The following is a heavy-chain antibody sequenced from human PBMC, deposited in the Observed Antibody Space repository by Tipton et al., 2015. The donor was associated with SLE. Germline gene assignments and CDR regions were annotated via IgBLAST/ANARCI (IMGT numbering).Heavy chain of an antibody. D-gene: IGHD6-6*01. CDR2: IYYSGST. Sequence: TLSLTCTVSGGSISSYYWSWIRQPPGKGLEWIGYIYYSGSTNYNPSLKGRVTISVDTSNNQFSLKLSSVTAAYTAVYYCARSSIAARGGFDYWGQGALVTVSS. CDR1: GGSISSYY. V-gene: IGHV4-59*01. J-gene: IGHJ4*02. CDR3: ARSSIAARGGFDY.